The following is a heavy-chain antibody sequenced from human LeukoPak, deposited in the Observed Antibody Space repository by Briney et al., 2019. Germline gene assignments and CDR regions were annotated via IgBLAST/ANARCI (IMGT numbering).Heavy chain of an antibody. CDR3: ARLPRRNSDYYGMDV. V-gene: IGHV4-34*01. CDR2: INHSGST. CDR1: GGSFGGYY. Sequence: PSETLSLTCAVYGGSFGGYYWSWIRQPPGKGLEWIGEINHSGSTNYNPSLKSRVTISVDTSKNQFSLKLSSVTAADTAVYYCARLPRRNSDYYGMDVWGKGTTVTVSS. D-gene: IGHD2-21*01. J-gene: IGHJ6*04.